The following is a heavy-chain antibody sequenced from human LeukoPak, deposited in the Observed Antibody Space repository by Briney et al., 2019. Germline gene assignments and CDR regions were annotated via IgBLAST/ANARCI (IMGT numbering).Heavy chain of an antibody. J-gene: IGHJ5*02. V-gene: IGHV3-64*01. D-gene: IGHD4-11*01. CDR2: VSPDGRTT. CDR3: VKDRTGNYVAWFDP. CDR1: GFIFDYYS. Sequence: PGGSLRLSCAASGFIFDYYSMHWVRQAPGKGLEYVSVVSPDGRTTYYTNSVKGRFTISRDNSKNTLCLQMNSLRAEDAAVYYCVKDRTGNYVAWFDPWGQGTLVTVSS.